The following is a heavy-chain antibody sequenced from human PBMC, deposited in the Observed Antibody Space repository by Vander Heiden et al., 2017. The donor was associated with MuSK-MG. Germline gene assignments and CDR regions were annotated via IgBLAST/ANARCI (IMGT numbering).Heavy chain of an antibody. CDR3: AKGVLVQPYPFDH. CDR1: GFTISDCV. D-gene: IGHD2-2*01. CDR2: IGDGGGST. V-gene: IGHV3-23*01. Sequence: EVQLLEPGRGLVQPGRSLGRLCSTAGFTISDCVISSVRAPPRKGMGWVSSIGDGGGSTYYADSVKGRFTISRDNSKNTLHLQMNSLRAKDTAVYYCAKGVLVQPYPFDHWGQGTLVTVSS. J-gene: IGHJ4*02.